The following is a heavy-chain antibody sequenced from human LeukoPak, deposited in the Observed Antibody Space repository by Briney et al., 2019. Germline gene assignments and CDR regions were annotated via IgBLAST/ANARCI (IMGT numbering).Heavy chain of an antibody. CDR1: GYTFTSYG. D-gene: IGHD6-19*01. J-gene: IGHJ3*02. CDR2: ISAYNGNT. CDR3: ARDRAVAGPDAFDI. V-gene: IGHV1-18*01. Sequence: ASVKVSFKASGYTFTSYGISWVRQAPGQRLEWMGWISAYNGNTNYAQKLQGRVTMTTDTSTSTAYMELRSLRSDDTAVYYCARDRAVAGPDAFDIWGQGTMVTVSS.